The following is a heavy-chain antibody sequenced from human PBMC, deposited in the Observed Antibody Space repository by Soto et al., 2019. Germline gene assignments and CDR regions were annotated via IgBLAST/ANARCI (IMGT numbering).Heavy chain of an antibody. V-gene: IGHV3-23*01. Sequence: GGSLRLSCAASGFTFSSYAMSWVRQAPGKGLEWVSAISGSGGSTYYADSVKGRFTISRDNSKNTLYLQMNSLRAEDTAVYYCAKDLDSILTGYYPHSYFDYWGQGTLVTVSS. CDR3: AKDLDSILTGYYPHSYFDY. D-gene: IGHD3-9*01. CDR2: ISGSGGST. J-gene: IGHJ4*02. CDR1: GFTFSSYA.